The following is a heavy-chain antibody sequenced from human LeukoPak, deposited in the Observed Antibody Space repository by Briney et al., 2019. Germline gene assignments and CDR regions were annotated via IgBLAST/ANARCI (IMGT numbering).Heavy chain of an antibody. Sequence: GGSLILSCAASGFNFNIYEMNWVRQAPGRGLEWVSYISGSDSIIYYADSVKGRFTISRDNAKNSLYLQMNSLRDEDTAVYYCARVTYYYDSSGYYQVIDYWGQGTLVTVSS. J-gene: IGHJ4*02. CDR2: ISGSDSII. D-gene: IGHD3-22*01. CDR1: GFNFNIYE. CDR3: ARVTYYYDSSGYYQVIDY. V-gene: IGHV3-48*03.